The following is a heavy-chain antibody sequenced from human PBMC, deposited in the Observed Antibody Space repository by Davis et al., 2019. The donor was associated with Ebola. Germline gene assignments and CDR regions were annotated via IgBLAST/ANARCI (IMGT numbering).Heavy chain of an antibody. CDR2: IWYDGSNK. V-gene: IGHV3-33*01. D-gene: IGHD1-26*01. CDR1: GFTFSSYG. Sequence: PGGSLRLSCAASGFTFSSYGMHWVRQAPGKGLEWVAVIWYDGSNKYYADSVKGRFTISRDNSKNTLYLQMNSLRAEDTAVYYCAMSQWELLLEYYFDYWGQGTLVTVSS. J-gene: IGHJ4*02. CDR3: AMSQWELLLEYYFDY.